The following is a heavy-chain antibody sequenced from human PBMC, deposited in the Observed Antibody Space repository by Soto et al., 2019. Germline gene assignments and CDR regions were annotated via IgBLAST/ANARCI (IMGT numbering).Heavy chain of an antibody. J-gene: IGHJ3*02. D-gene: IGHD1-1*01. Sequence: QVQLQQWGAGLLKPSETLSLTCAVYGGSFSGYYWSRIRQPPEKGLEWFGEINHSGRTTYNPSLKSRVTISVDTSKNQFSLKLSSVTAADTAVYYCAREGTGTTHDAFDIWGQGTMVTVSS. CDR1: GGSFSGYY. CDR3: AREGTGTTHDAFDI. CDR2: INHSGRT. V-gene: IGHV4-34*01.